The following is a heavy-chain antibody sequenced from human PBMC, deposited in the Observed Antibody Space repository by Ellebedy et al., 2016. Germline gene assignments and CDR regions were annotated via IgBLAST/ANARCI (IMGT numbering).Heavy chain of an antibody. Sequence: SETLSLTCTVPGGSISSSSYYWGWIRQPPGKGLEWIGSIYFGGSTYYNPSLKSRVTISVDTSKNQFSLKLSSVTAADTAVYYCARQETAAAGTMGFDPWGQGTPVTVSS. V-gene: IGHV4-39*01. CDR2: IYFGGST. J-gene: IGHJ5*02. CDR1: GGSISSSSYY. D-gene: IGHD6-13*01. CDR3: ARQETAAAGTMGFDP.